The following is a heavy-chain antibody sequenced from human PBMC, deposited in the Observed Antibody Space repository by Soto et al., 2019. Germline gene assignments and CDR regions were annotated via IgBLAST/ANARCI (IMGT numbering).Heavy chain of an antibody. CDR3: ARGVTPIAY. J-gene: IGHJ4*02. D-gene: IGHD2-21*02. CDR1: GYTFTNFG. CDR2: RSAYNGNT. V-gene: IGHV1-18*01. Sequence: QVQLVQSGAEVKKPGASVKVSCKASGYTFTNFGISWVRPAPGQGLEWMGWRSAYNGNTNYAQNFRGRGTMTTDTSTSTADMELRSLRSDDTAVYYCARGVTPIAYWGQVTLVSVAS.